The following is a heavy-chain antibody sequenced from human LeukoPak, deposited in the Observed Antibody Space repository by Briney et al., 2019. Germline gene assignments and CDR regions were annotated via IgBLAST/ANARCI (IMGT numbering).Heavy chain of an antibody. D-gene: IGHD5-18*01. J-gene: IGHJ3*02. CDR3: ARVWGYDAFDI. V-gene: IGHV4-34*01. CDR2: INHSGST. Sequence: PSETLSLTCAVYGGSFSGYYWSWVRQPPGKGLEWIGEINHSGSTNYNPSLTSRGTISVDTSKTQFSLKLSSVTAADTAVYYCARVWGYDAFDIWGQGTMVTVSS. CDR1: GGSFSGYY.